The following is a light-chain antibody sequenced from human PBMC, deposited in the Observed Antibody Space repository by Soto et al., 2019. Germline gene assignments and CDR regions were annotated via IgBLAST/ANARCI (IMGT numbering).Light chain of an antibody. CDR3: QQFNSYPHT. CDR2: DAS. J-gene: IGKJ2*01. V-gene: IGKV1-13*02. CDR1: QGISSA. Sequence: AIQLTQSPSSLSASIGDRVTITCRASQGISSALAWYQQKSGKAPKLLIYDASSLEGGVPSRFSGSGSGTDFTLTISSLQPEDFVTYYCQQFNSYPHTFGQGTNLEI.